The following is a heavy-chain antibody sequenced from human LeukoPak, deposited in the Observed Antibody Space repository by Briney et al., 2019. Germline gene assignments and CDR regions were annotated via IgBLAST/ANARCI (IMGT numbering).Heavy chain of an antibody. CDR3: ARDCSGGYSSSWYGWGVGAYFDY. J-gene: IGHJ4*02. Sequence: PGGSLRLSCAASGFTFSSYWMSWVRQAPGKGLEWVANVKQDGSEKYYVDSVKGRFTISRDNAKNSLYLQMNSLRAEDTAVYYCARDCSGGYSSSWYGWGVGAYFDYWGQGTLVTVSS. CDR2: VKQDGSEK. V-gene: IGHV3-7*01. CDR1: GFTFSSYW. D-gene: IGHD6-13*01.